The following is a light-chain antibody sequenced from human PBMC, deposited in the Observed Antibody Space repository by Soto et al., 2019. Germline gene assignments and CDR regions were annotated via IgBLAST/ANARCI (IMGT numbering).Light chain of an antibody. Sequence: DIQMTQSPSSLSASVGDRVTITCRARQSISRYLNWCQQKPGKAPKVLIYGASSLQSGVPSRFSASASGTDFTLTISSLQPEDFATYYCQQSYTTPFTFGPGTKVDIK. CDR1: QSISRY. CDR3: QQSYTTPFT. CDR2: GAS. V-gene: IGKV1-39*01. J-gene: IGKJ3*01.